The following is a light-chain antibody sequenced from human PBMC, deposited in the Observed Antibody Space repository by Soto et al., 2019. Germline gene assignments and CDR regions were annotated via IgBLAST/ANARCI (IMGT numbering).Light chain of an antibody. CDR2: GAS. Sequence: EIVLTQSPGTLSLSPGERATLSCRASQSINNNYLAWYQHKRGQAPRLLIYGASSRATGLPDRFSGSGSGTDFMLTITRREPEDFAVYYCQQYGGSPRTFGQGTKVEIK. V-gene: IGKV3-20*01. J-gene: IGKJ1*01. CDR1: QSINNNY. CDR3: QQYGGSPRT.